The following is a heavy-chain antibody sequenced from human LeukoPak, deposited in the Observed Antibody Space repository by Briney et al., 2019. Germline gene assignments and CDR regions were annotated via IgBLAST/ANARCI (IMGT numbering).Heavy chain of an antibody. CDR1: RFTFSSSE. D-gene: IGHD4-17*01. V-gene: IGHV3-48*03. CDR2: IGSSDTTV. Sequence: GGSLRLSCAASRFTFSSSEMNWVRQAPGKGLEWVSYIGSSDTTVHYADSVEGRFTISRDNAKNSLYLQMNSLRAEDTAIYYCARLTVTTKDAFDIWGQGTMVIVSS. CDR3: ARLTVTTKDAFDI. J-gene: IGHJ3*02.